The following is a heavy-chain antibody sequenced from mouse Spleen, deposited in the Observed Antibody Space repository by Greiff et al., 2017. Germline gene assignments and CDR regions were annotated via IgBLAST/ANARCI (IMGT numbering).Heavy chain of an antibody. D-gene: IGHD2-14*01. V-gene: IGHV5-17*01. CDR3: TSYYRYDDMFFDY. CDR2: ISSGSSTI. J-gene: IGHJ2*01. Sequence: EVQGVESGGGLVKPGGSLKLSCAASGFIFSDYGMLWVRQAPEKGLEWVAYISSGSSTIYYADTVKGRFTISRDNAKNTLFLQMTSLRSEDTAMYYCTSYYRYDDMFFDYWGQGSTLTVSS. CDR1: GFIFSDYG.